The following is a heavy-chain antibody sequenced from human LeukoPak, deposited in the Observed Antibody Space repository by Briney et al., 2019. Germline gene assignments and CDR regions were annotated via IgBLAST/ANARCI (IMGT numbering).Heavy chain of an antibody. Sequence: SLRLSCAASGFTFDDYAMHWVRQAPGKGLEWVSGISWNSGSIGYADSVKGRFTISRDNAKNSLYLQMNSLRAEDTALYYCAKDTAMVTWDAFDIWGQGTMVTVSS. D-gene: IGHD5-18*01. CDR2: ISWNSGSI. CDR1: GFTFDDYA. CDR3: AKDTAMVTWDAFDI. J-gene: IGHJ3*02. V-gene: IGHV3-9*01.